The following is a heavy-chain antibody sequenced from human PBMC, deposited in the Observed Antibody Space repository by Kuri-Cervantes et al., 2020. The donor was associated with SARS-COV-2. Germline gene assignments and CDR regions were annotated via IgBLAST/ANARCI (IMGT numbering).Heavy chain of an antibody. CDR3: AKPEAAGPFYYGMDV. J-gene: IGHJ6*02. CDR2: ISGSGGST. Sequence: GESLKISCAASGFTFSSYAMSWVRQAPGKGLEWVSAISGSGGSTYYADSVKGRFTISRDNSENTLYLQMNSLRAEDTAVYYCAKPEAAGPFYYGMDVWGQGTTVTVSS. D-gene: IGHD6-13*01. CDR1: GFTFSSYA. V-gene: IGHV3-23*01.